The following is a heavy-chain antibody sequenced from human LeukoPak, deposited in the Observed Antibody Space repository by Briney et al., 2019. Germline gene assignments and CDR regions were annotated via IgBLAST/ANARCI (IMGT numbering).Heavy chain of an antibody. D-gene: IGHD4-17*01. J-gene: IGHJ3*02. CDR1: GYSFTTYW. Sequence: RGESLKISCQGSGYSFTTYWIAWVRQMPGEGLEWMGTIYFGDSGTRYNPPFQGQVTVSADKSISTAYLQWSSLKASDTAMYYCARSYGPTDAFDIWGQGTMVTVSS. V-gene: IGHV5-51*01. CDR2: IYFGDSGT. CDR3: ARSYGPTDAFDI.